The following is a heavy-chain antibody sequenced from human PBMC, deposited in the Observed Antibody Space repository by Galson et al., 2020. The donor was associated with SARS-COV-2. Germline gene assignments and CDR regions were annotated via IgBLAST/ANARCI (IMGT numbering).Heavy chain of an antibody. CDR1: GFTFNNHG. Sequence: GESLKISCAVSGFTFNNHGIHWVRQAPGKGLEWVALISYEGSIKHHADSVKGRFTIARDSSKNTVFLQINSLRPDDTAVYYCAKEKEVLHLHYYAMDVWGQGTTVTVSS. CDR2: ISYEGSIK. J-gene: IGHJ6*02. D-gene: IGHD3-16*01. CDR3: AKEKEVLHLHYYAMDV. V-gene: IGHV3-30*18.